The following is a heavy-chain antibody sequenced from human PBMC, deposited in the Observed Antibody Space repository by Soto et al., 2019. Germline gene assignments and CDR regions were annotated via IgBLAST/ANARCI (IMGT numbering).Heavy chain of an antibody. CDR3: ARDGQWLPRDGLRSSYYFDY. CDR1: GFNFSSYV. J-gene: IGHJ4*02. CDR2: IWYDGGNK. D-gene: IGHD6-19*01. V-gene: IGHV3-33*01. Sequence: PGGSLRHSCASSGFNFSSYVMHWVRQAPGKGLEWVAVIWYDGGNKYYADSVKGRFTISRDNSKNTLYLQMNSLRAEDTAVYYCARDGQWLPRDGLRSSYYFDYWGQGTLVTVSS.